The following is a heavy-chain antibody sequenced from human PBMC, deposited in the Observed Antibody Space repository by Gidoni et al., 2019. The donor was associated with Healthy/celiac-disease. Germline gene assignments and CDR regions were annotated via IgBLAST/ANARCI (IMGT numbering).Heavy chain of an antibody. Sequence: QVQLVESGGGVVQPGRSLRLSCPASGFTFSSYAMHWVRQAPGKGLEWVAVISYDGSNKYYADSVKGRFTISRDNSKNTLYLQMNSLRAEDTAVYYCARDGGGPFDYWGQGTLVTVSS. J-gene: IGHJ4*02. CDR3: ARDGGGPFDY. CDR1: GFTFSSYA. CDR2: ISYDGSNK. V-gene: IGHV3-30-3*01. D-gene: IGHD2-15*01.